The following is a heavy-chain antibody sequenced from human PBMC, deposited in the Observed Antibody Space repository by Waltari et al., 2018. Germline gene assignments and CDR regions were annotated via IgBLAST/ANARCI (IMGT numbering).Heavy chain of an antibody. CDR3: ARGHGDYNYYYYYMDV. CDR1: GGSISSYY. J-gene: IGHJ6*03. Sequence: QVQLQESGPGLVKPSETLSLTCTVSGGSISSYYWSWIRQPPGKGLEWIGYIYYSGSTNYNPSLKSRVTISVDTSKNQFSLKLSSVTAADTAVYYCARGHGDYNYYYYYMDVWGKGTTVTVSS. D-gene: IGHD4-17*01. CDR2: IYYSGST. V-gene: IGHV4-59*01.